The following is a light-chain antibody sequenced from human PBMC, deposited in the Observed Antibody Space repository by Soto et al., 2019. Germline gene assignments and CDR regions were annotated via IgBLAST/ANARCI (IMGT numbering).Light chain of an antibody. J-gene: IGLJ1*01. Sequence: SPLPQPDSVSGAPGLSITTSCIGSSKNIDTYAYVSWHQHHPGRAPKLIIFGVNGRPSGISDRFSGSKSGNTASLTIFGLQLEDEAVYYCSSYTTGSTLPWVFGTGTKV. CDR1: SKNIDTYAY. V-gene: IGLV2-14*01. CDR2: GVN. CDR3: SSYTTGSTLPWV.